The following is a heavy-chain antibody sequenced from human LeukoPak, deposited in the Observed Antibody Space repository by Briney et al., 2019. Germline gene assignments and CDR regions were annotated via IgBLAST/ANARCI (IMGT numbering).Heavy chain of an antibody. J-gene: IGHJ5*02. CDR2: IDNGGSDT. Sequence: GGSLRLSCAGSGLTFSSYAMSWVRQAPGKGLEWVSGIDNGGSDTSHADSVKGRFTISRDNAKNTLYLQMNSLRAEDTAVYYCVRGEGWHCSGSDCFTHWFDPWGQGALVTVSS. CDR3: VRGEGWHCSGSDCFTHWFDP. D-gene: IGHD2-2*02. CDR1: GLTFSSYA. V-gene: IGHV3-74*01.